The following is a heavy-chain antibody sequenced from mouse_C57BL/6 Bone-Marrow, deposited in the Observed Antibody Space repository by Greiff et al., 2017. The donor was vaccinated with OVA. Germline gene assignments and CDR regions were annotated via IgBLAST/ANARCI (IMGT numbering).Heavy chain of an antibody. CDR3: AWGYWYAMDY. D-gene: IGHD2-3*01. CDR2: IDPSDSYT. CDR1: GYTFTSYW. Sequence: VKLQQPGAELVMPGASVKLSCKASGYTFTSYWMHWVKQRPGQGLEWIGEIDPSDSYTNYNQKFKGKSTLTVDKSSSTAYMQLSSLTSEDSAVYYCAWGYWYAMDYWGQGTSVTVSS. V-gene: IGHV1-69*01. J-gene: IGHJ4*01.